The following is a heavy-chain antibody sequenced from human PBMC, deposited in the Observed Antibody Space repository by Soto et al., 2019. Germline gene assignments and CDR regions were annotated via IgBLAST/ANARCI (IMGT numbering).Heavy chain of an antibody. V-gene: IGHV1-46*01. D-gene: IGHD1-7*01. J-gene: IGHJ3*02. CDR3: ARDPAGNTTDAFDI. Sequence: QVQLVQSGAEVKKPGASVKVSCKASGYTFTSYYMHWVRQAPGQGLEWMGIINPSGGSTSYAQKFQRRVTMTRDPSTSTVYMELSSLSSEDTAVYYCARDPAGNTTDAFDIWGQGTMVTVSS. CDR1: GYTFTSYY. CDR2: INPSGGST.